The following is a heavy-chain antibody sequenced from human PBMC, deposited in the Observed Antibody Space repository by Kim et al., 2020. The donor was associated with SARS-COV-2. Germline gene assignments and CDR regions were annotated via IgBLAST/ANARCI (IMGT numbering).Heavy chain of an antibody. V-gene: IGHV3-43*01. D-gene: IGHD3-16*02. CDR3: AKDLPHYYVWGSDRWEDV. Sequence: KSRFTISRDNSKNSLYLQMNSLRTEDTALYYCAKDLPHYYVWGSDRWEDVWGQGTTVTVSS. J-gene: IGHJ6*02.